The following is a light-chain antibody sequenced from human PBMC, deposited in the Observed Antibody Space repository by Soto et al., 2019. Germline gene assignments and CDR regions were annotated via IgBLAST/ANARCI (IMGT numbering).Light chain of an antibody. Sequence: QSALTQPASVSGSPGQSITISCTGTISDVGGHGYVSWYQQHPGKAPKLMIYDVSKRPSGVPDRFSGSKSGNTASLTISGLQSEDEADYYCCSYAGRYTYVFGTGTKVTVL. V-gene: IGLV2-11*01. CDR2: DVS. CDR1: ISDVGGHGY. J-gene: IGLJ1*01. CDR3: CSYAGRYTYV.